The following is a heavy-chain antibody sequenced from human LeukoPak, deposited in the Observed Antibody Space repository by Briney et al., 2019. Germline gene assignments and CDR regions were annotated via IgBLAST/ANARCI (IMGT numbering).Heavy chain of an antibody. Sequence: SETLSLTCTVSGGSISNYWSWIRQPAGKGLEWIGRIYTSGSTNYNPSLKSRVTMSVDTSKNQFSLKLSSVTAADTAVYYCARDTEVGSSWYTDWGQGTLVTVSS. CDR3: ARDTEVGSSWYTD. D-gene: IGHD6-13*01. V-gene: IGHV4-4*07. J-gene: IGHJ4*02. CDR2: IYTSGST. CDR1: GGSISNY.